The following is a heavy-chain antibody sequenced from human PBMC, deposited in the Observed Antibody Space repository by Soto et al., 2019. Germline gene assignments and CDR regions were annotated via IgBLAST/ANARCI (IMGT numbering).Heavy chain of an antibody. J-gene: IGHJ4*02. CDR1: GGSINSRSYY. CDR2: IYYSGTS. D-gene: IGHD3-22*01. V-gene: IGHV4-39*02. CDR3: ARATQSYYDTSGYYSYVH. Sequence: SETLSLTCFVSGGSINSRSYYWGWIRQPPGKGLEWVGSIYYSGTSYYNPSLKSRVTISRDNAKSSLYLQMNNLRAEDTAFYFCARATQSYYDTSGYYSYVHWGQGAQVTVSS.